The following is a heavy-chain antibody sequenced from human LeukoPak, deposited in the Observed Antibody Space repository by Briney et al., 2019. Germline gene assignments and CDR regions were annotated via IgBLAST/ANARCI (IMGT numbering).Heavy chain of an antibody. CDR3: ARVGGSSGWYGGYYFDY. D-gene: IGHD6-19*01. CDR2: IIPIFGTA. J-gene: IGHJ4*02. V-gene: IGHV1-69*01. Sequence: SVKVSCKASGGTFSSYAISWVRQAPGQGLEWMGGIIPIFGTANYAQKFQGRVTITADESTSTAYMELSSLRSEDTAVYYCARVGGSSGWYGGYYFDYWGQGTLVTVSS. CDR1: GGTFSSYA.